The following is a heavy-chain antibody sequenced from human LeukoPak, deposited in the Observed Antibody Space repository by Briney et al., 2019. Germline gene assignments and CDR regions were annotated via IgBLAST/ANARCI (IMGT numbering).Heavy chain of an antibody. CDR1: SGSISTSNYY. CDR3: ARSTRITTFGVEFDY. D-gene: IGHD3-3*01. V-gene: IGHV4-39*07. CDR2: IFYTGST. J-gene: IGHJ4*02. Sequence: PSETLSLTCTVSSGSISTSNYYWGWVRQPPGKALEWIGNIFYTGSTYYSPSLKSRVTISLDTSKNQFSLKLSSVTAADTAVYYCARSTRITTFGVEFDYWGQGTLVTVSS.